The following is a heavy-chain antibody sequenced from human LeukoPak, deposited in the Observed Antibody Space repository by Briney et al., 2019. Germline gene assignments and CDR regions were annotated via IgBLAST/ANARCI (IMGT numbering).Heavy chain of an antibody. Sequence: QPGGSLRLSCAASGFTFSSYAMSWVRQAPGEGLEWVSVISGSGGSTYYADSVKGRFTISRDNSKNTLYLQMHSLRAEDTAVYYCAKDTGIAAAGHNWFDPWGQGTLVTVSS. D-gene: IGHD6-13*01. CDR1: GFTFSSYA. V-gene: IGHV3-23*01. J-gene: IGHJ5*02. CDR3: AKDTGIAAAGHNWFDP. CDR2: ISGSGGST.